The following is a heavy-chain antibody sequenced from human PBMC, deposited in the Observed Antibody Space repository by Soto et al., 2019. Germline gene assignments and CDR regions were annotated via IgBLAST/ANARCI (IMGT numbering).Heavy chain of an antibody. Sequence: NPSETLSLTCTVSGGSISSGDYYWSWIRQPPGKGLEWIGYIYYSGSTYYNPSLKSRVTISVDTSKNQFSLKLSSVTAADTAVYYCARETSAEYYYGSGSPGRYYFDYWGQGTLVTVSS. CDR1: GGSISSGDYY. D-gene: IGHD3-10*01. V-gene: IGHV4-30-4*01. CDR2: IYYSGST. J-gene: IGHJ4*02. CDR3: ARETSAEYYYGSGSPGRYYFDY.